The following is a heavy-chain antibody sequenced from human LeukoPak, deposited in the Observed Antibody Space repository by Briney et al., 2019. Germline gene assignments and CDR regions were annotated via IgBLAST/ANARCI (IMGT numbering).Heavy chain of an antibody. V-gene: IGHV1-2*06. Sequence: ASVKVSCKASGYTFTGYYMHWVRQAPGQGLEWMGRINPNSGGTNYAQKFQGRVTMTRDTSISTAYMELSRLRSDDTAVYYCARDKHGYSYGPAEGDYWGQGTLVTVSS. D-gene: IGHD5-18*01. J-gene: IGHJ4*02. CDR1: GYTFTGYY. CDR2: INPNSGGT. CDR3: ARDKHGYSYGPAEGDY.